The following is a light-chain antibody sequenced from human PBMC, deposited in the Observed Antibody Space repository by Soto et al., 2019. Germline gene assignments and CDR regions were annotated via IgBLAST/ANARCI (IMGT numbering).Light chain of an antibody. CDR2: WAS. V-gene: IGKV4-1*01. CDR3: QQYYSTPWT. Sequence: DIVMTQSPDSLAVSLGERATFNCKSSQSVLYSPNNKNYLAWYQQKPGQPPKLLIYWASTRESGVPDRFSGSGSGTDFTLTISSLQAEDVAVYYCQQYYSTPWTFGQGTKVE. J-gene: IGKJ1*01. CDR1: QSVLYSPNNKNY.